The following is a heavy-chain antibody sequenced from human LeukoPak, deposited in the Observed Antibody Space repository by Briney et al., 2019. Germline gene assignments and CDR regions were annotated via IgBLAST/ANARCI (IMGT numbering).Heavy chain of an antibody. CDR3: AREVPGYSSGWYTYYYYYMDV. D-gene: IGHD6-19*01. V-gene: IGHV1-8*03. CDR2: MNPNSGNT. CDR1: GYTFTSYD. J-gene: IGHJ6*03. Sequence: ASVKVSCKASGYTFTSYDINWARQATGQGLEWMGWMNPNSGNTGYAQKFQGRVTITRNTSISTAYMELSSLRSEDTAVYYCAREVPGYSSGWYTYYYYYMDVWGKGTTVTVSS.